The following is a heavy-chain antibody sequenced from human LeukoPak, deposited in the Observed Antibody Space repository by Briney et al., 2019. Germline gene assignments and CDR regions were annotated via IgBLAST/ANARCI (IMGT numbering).Heavy chain of an antibody. D-gene: IGHD3-3*01. CDR3: AKDFGYYDFWSGPLDY. CDR2: ITYDGSNK. J-gene: IGHJ4*02. CDR1: GFTFSSYG. Sequence: PGRSLRLSCAASGFTFSSYGMHWVRQAPGKGLEWVAVITYDGSNKYYADSVKGRFTISRDNSKNTLYLQMNSLRAEDTAVYYCAKDFGYYDFWSGPLDYWGQGTLVTVPS. V-gene: IGHV3-30*18.